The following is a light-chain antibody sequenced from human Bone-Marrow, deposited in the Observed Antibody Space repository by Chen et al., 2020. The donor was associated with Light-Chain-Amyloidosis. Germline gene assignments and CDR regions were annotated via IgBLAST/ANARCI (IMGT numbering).Light chain of an antibody. J-gene: IGKJ1*01. CDR3: QKYNRTPWT. CDR1: PGISNY. CDR2: AVS. Sequence: DIQMTQSPSSLSASVGDRVTITCRASPGISNYLAWYQQKPGNVPQLLIYAVSTLQSGVPSRCSGSGSGTDFTLIITSLQPDDVGTYYCQKYNRTPWTFVQATKVEI. V-gene: IGKV1-27*01.